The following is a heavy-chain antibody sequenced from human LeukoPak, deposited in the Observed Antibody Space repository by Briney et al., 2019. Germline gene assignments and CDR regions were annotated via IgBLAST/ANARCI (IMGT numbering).Heavy chain of an antibody. V-gene: IGHV1-2*02. Sequence: ASVKVSCKASGYAFIGYYMHWVRQTPGQGLEWMGWINPNSGGTNYAQEFQGRVTMTRDTSITTAYMELSRLRSDDTAVYYCARGPKGTSPDYWGQGTLVAVSS. CDR1: GYAFIGYY. CDR2: INPNSGGT. J-gene: IGHJ4*02. D-gene: IGHD2-2*01. CDR3: ARGPKGTSPDY.